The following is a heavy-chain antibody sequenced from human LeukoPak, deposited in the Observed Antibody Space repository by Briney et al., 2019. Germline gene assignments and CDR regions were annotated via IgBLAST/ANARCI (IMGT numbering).Heavy chain of an antibody. CDR1: GFTFSSYA. V-gene: IGHV3-23*01. CDR3: AKNPTYSSSFVDY. J-gene: IGHJ4*02. CDR2: ISGSGGST. D-gene: IGHD6-13*01. Sequence: PGRSPRLSCAASGFTFSSYAMSWVRQAPGKGLEWVSAISGSGGSTYYADSVKGRFTISRDNSKNTLYLQMNSLRAEDTAVYYCAKNPTYSSSFVDYWGQGTLVTVSS.